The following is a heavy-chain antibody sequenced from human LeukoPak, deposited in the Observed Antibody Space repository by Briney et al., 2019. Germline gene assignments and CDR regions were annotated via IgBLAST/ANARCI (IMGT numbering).Heavy chain of an antibody. CDR2: ISGSGGST. V-gene: IGHV3-23*01. D-gene: IGHD6-13*01. CDR1: GFTFSSYA. Sequence: PGGSLRLSCAASGFTFSSYAMSWVRQAPGKGLERVSAISGSGGSTYYADSVKGRFTISRDNSKNTLYLQMNSLRAEDTAVYYCAKGDYSTVYYFDYWGQGTLVTVSS. CDR3: AKGDYSTVYYFDY. J-gene: IGHJ4*02.